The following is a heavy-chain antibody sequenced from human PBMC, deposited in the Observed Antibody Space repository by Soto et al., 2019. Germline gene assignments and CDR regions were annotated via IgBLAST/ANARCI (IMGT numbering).Heavy chain of an antibody. J-gene: IGHJ3*02. CDR1: GFTFTSSA. CDR3: AASRGNYYDSSGYPPGFDI. D-gene: IGHD3-22*01. Sequence: SVKVSCKASGFTFTSSAVQWVRQARGQRLEWIGWIVVGSGNTNYAQKFQERVTITRDMSTSTAYMELSSLRSEDTAVYYCAASRGNYYDSSGYPPGFDIWGQGTMVT. V-gene: IGHV1-58*01. CDR2: IVVGSGNT.